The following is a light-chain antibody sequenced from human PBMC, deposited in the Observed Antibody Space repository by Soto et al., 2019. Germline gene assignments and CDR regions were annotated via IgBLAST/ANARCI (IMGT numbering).Light chain of an antibody. CDR2: AAS. Sequence: DIQMTQSPSSLSASVEDRVTITCRASQSIASYLNWYQQKPGKAPKLLIYAASSLHSGVPSGFSGSGSGTDFTLTISSLQPEDFATYYCQQSYSTPRTFGQGTKLDIK. CDR3: QQSYSTPRT. CDR1: QSIASY. J-gene: IGKJ2*01. V-gene: IGKV1-39*01.